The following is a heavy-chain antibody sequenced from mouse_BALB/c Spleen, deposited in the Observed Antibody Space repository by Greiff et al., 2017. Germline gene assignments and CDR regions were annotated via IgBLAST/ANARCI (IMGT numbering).Heavy chain of an antibody. V-gene: IGHV3-2*02. J-gene: IGHJ2*01. CDR2: ISYSGST. D-gene: IGHD6-1*01. CDR3: ARFCSYYLDY. Sequence: EVHLVESGPGLVKPSQSLSLTCTVTGYSITSDYAWNWIRQFPGNKLEWMGYISYSGSTSYNPSLKSRISITRDTSKNQFFLQLNSVTTEDTATYYCARFCSYYLDYWGQGTTLTVSS. CDR1: GYSITSDYA.